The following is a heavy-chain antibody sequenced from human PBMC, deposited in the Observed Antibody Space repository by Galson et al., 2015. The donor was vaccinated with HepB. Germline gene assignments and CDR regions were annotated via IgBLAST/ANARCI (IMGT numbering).Heavy chain of an antibody. CDR2: ISSSGSTI. Sequence: SLRLSCAASGFTFSDYYMSWIRQAPGKGLEWVSYISSSGSTIYYADSVKGRFTISRDNAKNSLYLQMNSLRAEDTAVYYCARAPLLAAAGYQPSGYFDLWGRGTLVTVSS. V-gene: IGHV3-11*01. D-gene: IGHD6-13*01. CDR3: ARAPLLAAAGYQPSGYFDL. CDR1: GFTFSDYY. J-gene: IGHJ2*01.